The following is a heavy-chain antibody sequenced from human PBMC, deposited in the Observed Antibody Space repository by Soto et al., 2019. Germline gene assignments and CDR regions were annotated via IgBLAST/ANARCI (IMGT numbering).Heavy chain of an antibody. CDR1: GFTVDDYA. CDR2: ISWNSETI. J-gene: IGHJ4*02. V-gene: IGHV3-9*01. Sequence: EVQLVESGGGLVQPGRCLRLSCAASGFTVDDYAMHWVRQAPGKGLEWVSGISWNSETIDYADSVKGRFTISRDNAKSSLLLQMNSLRPDDTALYYCAKDMKWGGMTTIHYFDSWGQGTLVTVSS. D-gene: IGHD4-17*01. CDR3: AKDMKWGGMTTIHYFDS.